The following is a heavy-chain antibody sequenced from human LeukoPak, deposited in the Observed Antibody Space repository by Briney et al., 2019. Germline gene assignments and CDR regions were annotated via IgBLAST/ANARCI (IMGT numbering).Heavy chain of an antibody. CDR1: GGSISSYY. Sequence: PSETLSLTCTVSGGSISSYYWSWIRQPAGKGLKWIGRIYTSGSTNYNPSLKSRVTISVDKSKNQFSLKLSSVTAADTAVYYCASGPGVGYDFWSGTPSYYYYYMDVWGKGTTVTVSS. J-gene: IGHJ6*03. D-gene: IGHD3-3*01. CDR2: IYTSGST. CDR3: ASGPGVGYDFWSGTPSYYYYYMDV. V-gene: IGHV4-4*07.